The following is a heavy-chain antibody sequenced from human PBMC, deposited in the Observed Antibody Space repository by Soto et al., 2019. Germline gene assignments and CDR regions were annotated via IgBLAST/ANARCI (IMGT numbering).Heavy chain of an antibody. Sequence: QVQLQESGPGLVKPSQTLSLTCAVSGGSISSGGYYWSWIRQHPGKGLEWIGYIYYIGSTYYNPSHKSLLTILVDTSNIPFSLKLCPVTAAATSVYYCARDLRFGDSYGMDVWGQGTTVTVSS. CDR3: ARDLRFGDSYGMDV. J-gene: IGHJ6*02. D-gene: IGHD3-10*01. CDR1: GGSISSGGYY. V-gene: IGHV4-31*01. CDR2: IYYIGST.